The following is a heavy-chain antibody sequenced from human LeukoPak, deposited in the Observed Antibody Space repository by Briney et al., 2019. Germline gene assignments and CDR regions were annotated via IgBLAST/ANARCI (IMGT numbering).Heavy chain of an antibody. CDR2: ISGSGGST. CDR1: GFTFSSYS. J-gene: IGHJ4*02. Sequence: GGSPRLSCAASGFTFSSYSMNWVRQAPGKGLEWVSAISGSGGSTYYADSVKGRFTISRDNSKNTLYLQMNSLRAEDTAVYYCAKDFKSSYYFDYWGQGTLVTVSS. V-gene: IGHV3-23*01. CDR3: AKDFKSSYYFDY. D-gene: IGHD6-6*01.